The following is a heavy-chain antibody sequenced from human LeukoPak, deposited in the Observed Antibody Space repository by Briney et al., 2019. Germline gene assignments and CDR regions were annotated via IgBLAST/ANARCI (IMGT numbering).Heavy chain of an antibody. Sequence: GGSLRLSCAASGFSFRDHYMDWVRQAPGKGLEWLGRIKNQANNKTTEYAASVKGRFSISRGDSKTSLFLQMNNLKAEDTAVYYCTRWRPNPGAFFYYYYGMDVWGQGTTVTVSS. D-gene: IGHD3-10*01. CDR2: IKNQANNKTT. V-gene: IGHV3-72*01. CDR3: TRWRPNPGAFFYYYYGMDV. J-gene: IGHJ6*02. CDR1: GFSFRDHY.